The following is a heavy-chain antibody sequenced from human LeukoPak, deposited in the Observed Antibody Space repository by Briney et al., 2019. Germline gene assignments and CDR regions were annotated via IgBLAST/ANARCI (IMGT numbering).Heavy chain of an antibody. D-gene: IGHD3-22*01. CDR3: ARQRSYDSSGYYYPPASDFDY. V-gene: IGHV4-59*08. CDR1: GGSISSYY. J-gene: IGHJ4*02. CDR2: IYYSGST. Sequence: SETLSLTCTVSGGSISSYYWSWIRQPPGKGLEWIGYIYYSGSTNYNPSLKSRVTISVDTSKNQFSLKLSSVTAADTAVYYCARQRSYDSSGYYYPPASDFDYWGQGTLVTVSS.